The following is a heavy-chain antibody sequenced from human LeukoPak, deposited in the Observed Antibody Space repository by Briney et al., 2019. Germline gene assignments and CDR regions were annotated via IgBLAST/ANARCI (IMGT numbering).Heavy chain of an antibody. J-gene: IGHJ6*02. CDR2: ISYDGSNK. V-gene: IGHV3-30-3*01. CDR1: GFTFSSYA. CDR3: ARDNYGMDV. Sequence: GGSLRLSCAASGFTFSSYAMHWVRQAPGKGLEWVAVISYDGSNKYYADSVKGRFTISRDNSKNTLYLQMNSLRAEDTAVYYCARDNYGMDVWGHGTTVTVSS.